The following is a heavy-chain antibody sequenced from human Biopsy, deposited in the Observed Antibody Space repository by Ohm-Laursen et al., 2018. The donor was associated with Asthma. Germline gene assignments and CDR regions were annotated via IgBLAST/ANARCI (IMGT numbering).Heavy chain of an antibody. CDR2: LIPVLGTP. CDR1: GDSFSNYA. J-gene: IGHJ6*02. V-gene: IGHV1-69*01. Sequence: SSVKVSCKASGDSFSNYAISWVRQAPEQGLEWMGGLIPVLGTPDHAQMFEGRVTITADESTSTAYMELSSLSSEDTAVYYCARGYSGSDRIVYYYSGLEVWGQGTTVTVSS. CDR3: ARGYSGSDRIVYYYSGLEV. D-gene: IGHD5-12*01.